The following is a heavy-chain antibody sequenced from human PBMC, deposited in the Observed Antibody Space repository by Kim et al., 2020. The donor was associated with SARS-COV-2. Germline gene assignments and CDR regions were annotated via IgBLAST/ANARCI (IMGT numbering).Heavy chain of an antibody. V-gene: IGHV4-34*01. CDR1: GGSFSGYY. CDR3: AGRHKGTAYRYSSSWYFDY. Sequence: SETLSLTCAVYGGSFSGYYWSWIRQPPGKGLGWIGEINHSGSTNYNPSLKSGVTISVDTSKNQFSLKLSSVTAADTAVYYCAGRHKGTAYRYSSSWYFDYWGQGTLVTVSS. D-gene: IGHD6-13*01. J-gene: IGHJ4*02. CDR2: INHSGST.